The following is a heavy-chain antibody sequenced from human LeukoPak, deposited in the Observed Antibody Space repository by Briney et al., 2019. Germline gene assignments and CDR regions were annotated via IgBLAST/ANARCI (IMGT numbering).Heavy chain of an antibody. J-gene: IGHJ2*01. CDR3: ARGPPQPLRLGGLSLFAPDWYFDL. Sequence: PSETLSLTCTVSGGSISSSSYYWGRIRQPPGKGLEWIGSIYYSGSTYYNPSLKSRVTISVDTSKNQFSLKLSSVTAADTAVYYCARGPPQPLRLGGLSLFAPDWYFDLWGRGTQVTVSS. CDR2: IYYSGST. V-gene: IGHV4-39*07. CDR1: GGSISSSSYY. D-gene: IGHD3-16*02.